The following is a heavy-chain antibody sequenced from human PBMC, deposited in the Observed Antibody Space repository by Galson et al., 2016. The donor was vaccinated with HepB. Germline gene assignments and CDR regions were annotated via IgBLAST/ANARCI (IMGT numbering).Heavy chain of an antibody. Sequence: SLRLSCAASGFSFSNSGMSWVRQAPGKGLEWVSSISRSSTSIYYADSLKGRFTISRDDARKSLDLQLNSLRVEDTAVYYCARDGLIARVGLGMDVWGQGTMVTVSS. CDR1: GFSFSNSG. D-gene: IGHD2/OR15-2a*01. V-gene: IGHV3-21*01. J-gene: IGHJ6*02. CDR3: ARDGLIARVGLGMDV. CDR2: ISRSSTSI.